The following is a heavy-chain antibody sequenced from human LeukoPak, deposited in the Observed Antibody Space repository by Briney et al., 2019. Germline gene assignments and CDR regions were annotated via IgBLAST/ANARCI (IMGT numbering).Heavy chain of an antibody. CDR1: GLTFSNYA. CDR3: SKDPNGDYVGAFDM. Sequence: GGSLRLSCTASGLTFSNYATTWVRQAPGKGLEWVSSITRSGRGTYYADSVKGRFSVSRDNSQNTVFLHMNSLRADDTALYYCSKDPNGDYVGAFDMWGPGTMVTVSS. J-gene: IGHJ3*02. D-gene: IGHD4-17*01. CDR2: ITRSGRGT. V-gene: IGHV3-23*01.